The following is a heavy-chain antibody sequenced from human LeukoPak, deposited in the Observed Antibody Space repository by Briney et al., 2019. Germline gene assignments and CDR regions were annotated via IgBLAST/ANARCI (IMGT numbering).Heavy chain of an antibody. CDR2: INADNGDT. V-gene: IGHV1-3*03. CDR3: ARDRAPKTVTSEVDAFDI. Sequence: ASVKVSCKTSEYTFTSYAIHWVRQAPGQRLEWMGWINADNGDTKYSQEFQGRVTITRDTSASTAYMELSSLRSEDMAVYYCARDRAPKTVTSEVDAFDIWGQGTMVTVSS. CDR1: EYTFTSYA. J-gene: IGHJ3*02. D-gene: IGHD4-17*01.